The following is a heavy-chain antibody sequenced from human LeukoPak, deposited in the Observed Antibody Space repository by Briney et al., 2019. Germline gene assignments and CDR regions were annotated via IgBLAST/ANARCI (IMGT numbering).Heavy chain of an antibody. J-gene: IGHJ4*02. D-gene: IGHD6-19*01. V-gene: IGHV3-23*01. CDR3: AARPTSAAVAPSDF. CDR1: GLTPSSCG. Sequence: PGGSLRLSCAASGLTPSSCGMSWVRQAPGKGLEWVSAISGSGDGTYYADSVKGRFTISRDNSKSMLYLEMNSLRAEDTATYYCAARPTSAAVAPSDFWGQGTLVTVFS. CDR2: ISGSGDGT.